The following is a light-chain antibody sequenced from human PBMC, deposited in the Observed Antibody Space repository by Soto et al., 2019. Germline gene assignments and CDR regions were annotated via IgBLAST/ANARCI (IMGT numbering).Light chain of an antibody. J-gene: IGKJ4*01. CDR1: QNIRTY. CDR3: QQSYDTPLT. V-gene: IGKV1-39*01. CDR2: AAS. Sequence: DIQMTQSPPSLSASVGDRVTITCRASQNIRTYLNWYQQKPGKAPKLLIYAASTLQSGVPSRFRGSGSETDFTLTISSLQPEDFATYYCQQSYDTPLTFGGGAKVEIK.